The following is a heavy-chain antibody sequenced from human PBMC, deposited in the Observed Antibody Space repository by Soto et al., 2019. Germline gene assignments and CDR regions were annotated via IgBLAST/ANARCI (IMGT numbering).Heavy chain of an antibody. CDR2: IYYSGST. CDR1: GGSISSGGYY. V-gene: IGHV4-31*03. D-gene: IGHD6-13*01. CDR3: ASSFGVAAAVPFDY. J-gene: IGHJ4*02. Sequence: QVQLQESGPGLVKPSQTLSLTCTVSGGSISSGGYYWSWIRQHPGKGLEWIGYIYYSGSTYYNPSLRCRGTISVDTSKPQFSLKLSSVTASDTAVYYCASSFGVAAAVPFDYWGQGTLVSVSS.